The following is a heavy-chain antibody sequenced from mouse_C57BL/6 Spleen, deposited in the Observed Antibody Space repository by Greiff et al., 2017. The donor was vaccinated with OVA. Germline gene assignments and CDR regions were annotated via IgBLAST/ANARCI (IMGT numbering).Heavy chain of an antibody. V-gene: IGHV1-81*01. CDR1: GYTFTSYG. Sequence: QVQLQQPGAELARPGASVKLSCKASGYTFTSYGISWVKQRTGQGLEWIGEIYPRSGNTYYNEKFKGKATLTADKSSSTAYMELRSLTSEDSAVYFCARDYYGSSYPFAYWGQGTLVTVSA. D-gene: IGHD1-1*01. CDR3: ARDYYGSSYPFAY. J-gene: IGHJ3*01. CDR2: IYPRSGNT.